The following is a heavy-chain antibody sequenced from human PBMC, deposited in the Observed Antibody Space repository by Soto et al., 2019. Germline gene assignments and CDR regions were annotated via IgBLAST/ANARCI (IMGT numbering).Heavy chain of an antibody. CDR3: AVSTPYCSSTSCYALYYYYYYMDV. CDR2: IYSGGST. Sequence: PGGSLRLSCAASGFTVSSNYMSWVRQAPGKGLEWVSVIYSGGSTYYADSVKGRFTISRDNSKNTLYLQMNSLRAEDTAVYYCAVSTPYCSSTSCYALYYYYYYMDVWGKGTTVTVSS. J-gene: IGHJ6*03. V-gene: IGHV3-66*01. D-gene: IGHD2-2*01. CDR1: GFTVSSNY.